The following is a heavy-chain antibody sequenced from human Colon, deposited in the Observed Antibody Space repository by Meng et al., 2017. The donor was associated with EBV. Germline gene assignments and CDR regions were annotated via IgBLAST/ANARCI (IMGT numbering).Heavy chain of an antibody. D-gene: IGHD2-8*02. CDR3: ARGTFPLTGGVRMDV. CDR1: GGSFSGHY. J-gene: IGHJ6*02. CDR2: INHSGST. Sequence: QVQLKQWGPGLLKPSETLSLTCAVYGGSFSGHYWTWIRQPPGKGLEWIGEINHSGSTNYNPSLKSRVTISVDTSRNLFSLKVNSMTAADTAVYFCARGTFPLTGGVRMDVWGQGTMVTVSS. V-gene: IGHV4-34*01.